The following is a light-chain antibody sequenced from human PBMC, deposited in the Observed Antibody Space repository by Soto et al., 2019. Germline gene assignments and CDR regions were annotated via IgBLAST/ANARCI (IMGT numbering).Light chain of an antibody. CDR2: GAS. CDR1: QSVSRN. Sequence: EIVMTQSPATLSVSPGERATLSCRASQSVSRNLAWYRQKPGQAPRLLIYGASTRATSTPARFSGSGSGTECTLTISSLQSEDFDVCDCQQYNGWPYTFGQGTKLEIK. V-gene: IGKV3-15*01. J-gene: IGKJ2*01. CDR3: QQYNGWPYT.